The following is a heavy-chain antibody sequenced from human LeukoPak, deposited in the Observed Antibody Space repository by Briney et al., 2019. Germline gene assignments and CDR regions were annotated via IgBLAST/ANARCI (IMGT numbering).Heavy chain of an antibody. V-gene: IGHV4-34*01. CDR1: GGSFSGYY. CDR2: INHSGST. CDR3: ARAAYYDILTGSPRGYFDY. J-gene: IGHJ4*02. Sequence: SETLSLTCAVYGGSFSGYYWSWIRQPPGKGLEWIGEINHSGSTNYNPSLKSRDTISVDTSKNQFSLKLSSVTAADTAVYYCARAAYYDILTGSPRGYFDYWGQGTLVTVSS. D-gene: IGHD3-9*01.